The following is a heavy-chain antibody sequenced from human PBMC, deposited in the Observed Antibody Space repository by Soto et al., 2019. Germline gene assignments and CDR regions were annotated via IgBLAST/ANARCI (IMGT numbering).Heavy chain of an antibody. CDR1: GGSISSGGYY. Sequence: SETLSLTCTVSGGSISSGGYYWSWIRQHPGKGLEWIGYIYYSGGTYYNPSLKSRVTISVDTSKNQFSLKLSSVTAADTAVYYGARGSEGMTYYYDSSGYSGLSWGQGTLVTVSS. V-gene: IGHV4-31*03. J-gene: IGHJ4*02. CDR3: ARGSEGMTYYYDSSGYSGLS. CDR2: IYYSGGT. D-gene: IGHD3-22*01.